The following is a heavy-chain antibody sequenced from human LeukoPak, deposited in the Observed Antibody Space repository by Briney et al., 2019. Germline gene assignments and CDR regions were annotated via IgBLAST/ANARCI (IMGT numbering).Heavy chain of an antibody. CDR2: IYYSGST. CDR1: GGSISSSSYY. J-gene: IGHJ4*02. CDR3: ARCTPSWGLVPATTASD. D-gene: IGHD2-2*01. V-gene: IGHV4-39*07. Sequence: SETLSLTCTVSGGSISSSSYYWGWIRQPPGKGLEWIGTIYYSGSTYYNPSLKSRVTISVDTSKNQFSLKLSSVTAADTAVYYCARCTPSWGLVPATTASDWGQGTLVTVSS.